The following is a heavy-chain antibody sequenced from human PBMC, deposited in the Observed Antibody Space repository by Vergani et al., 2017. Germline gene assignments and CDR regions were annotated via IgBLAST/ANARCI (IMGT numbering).Heavy chain of an antibody. V-gene: IGHV3-23*01. CDR1: GFTFSNYA. CDR2: ISGSGVSA. D-gene: IGHD3-10*02. Sequence: EVQLLESGGGLVQPGGSLRLSCAASGFTFSNYAMNWVRQAPGKGLEWVSGISGSGVSAYYTDSVKGRFTISRDNSKNMLYLQMNSLRAEDTAVYYCAKDLLDPYSVAHNDAFDIWGQGTMVTVSS. J-gene: IGHJ3*02. CDR3: AKDLLDPYSVAHNDAFDI.